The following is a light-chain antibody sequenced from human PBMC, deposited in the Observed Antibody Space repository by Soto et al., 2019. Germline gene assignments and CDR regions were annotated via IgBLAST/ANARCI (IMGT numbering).Light chain of an antibody. Sequence: QSVLTQPPSASGSPGESVTISCTGTSSDVGGFNFVSWYQQHPGKVPKLVIYEVSKRPSGVPDRFSGSKSGDTASLTVSGLQPEDEADYYCCSYAGSKHFAFGSGTKVTLL. CDR3: CSYAGSKHFA. CDR2: EVS. CDR1: SSDVGGFNF. V-gene: IGLV2-8*01. J-gene: IGLJ1*01.